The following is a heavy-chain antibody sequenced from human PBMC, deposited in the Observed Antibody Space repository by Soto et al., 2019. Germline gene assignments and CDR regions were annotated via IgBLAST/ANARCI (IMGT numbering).Heavy chain of an antibody. CDR3: AIFGASFFTFLKRAEEKYLFAY. CDR1: GGTFSSYA. V-gene: IGHV1-69*13. Sequence: ASVKVSCKASGGTFSSYAISWVRQAPGQGLEWMGGIIPIFGTANYAQKFQGRVTITADESTSTAYMELSSLRSEDTAVYYCAIFGASFFTFLKRAEEKYLFAYRGQGTSVTGSS. D-gene: IGHD3-3*01. CDR2: IIPIFGTA. J-gene: IGHJ4*02.